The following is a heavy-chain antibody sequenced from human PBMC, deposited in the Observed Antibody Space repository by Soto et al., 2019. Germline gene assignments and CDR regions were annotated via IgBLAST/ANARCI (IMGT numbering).Heavy chain of an antibody. CDR3: AAPRDEYGSGVSWFTYGMDI. V-gene: IGHV3-23*01. CDR1: GFNFSDFS. CDR2: LDGAGGTT. D-gene: IGHD3-10*01. Sequence: GGSLRLSLLASGFNFSDFSITLVRPVSGRGLEGVASLDGAGGTTYYAESVGGRFSSSRDNSQNTLFLQMKRLTVDDTAIYYCAAPRDEYGSGVSWFTYGMDIWGQGTTVTVSS. J-gene: IGHJ6*02.